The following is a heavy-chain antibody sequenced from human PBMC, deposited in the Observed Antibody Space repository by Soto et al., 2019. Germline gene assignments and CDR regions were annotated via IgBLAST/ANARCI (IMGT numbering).Heavy chain of an antibody. CDR2: ISRSDSNI. D-gene: IGHD3-3*01. Sequence: QAQLVESGGGLVKPGGSLRLSCAASGFSLSDYYMSWIRQAPGKGLEWVSYISRSDSNIYYADSVKGRFTVSTDNAKNLLSLQMNSVRAEDTAVYYCARDFTMTGMDVWGQGTAVTVSS. J-gene: IGHJ6*02. V-gene: IGHV3-11*01. CDR1: GFSLSDYY. CDR3: ARDFTMTGMDV.